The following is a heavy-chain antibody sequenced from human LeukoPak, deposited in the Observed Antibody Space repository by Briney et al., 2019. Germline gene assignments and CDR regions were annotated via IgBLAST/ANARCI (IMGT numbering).Heavy chain of an antibody. CDR3: ASGSYYEGY. Sequence: SETLSLTCAVYGGSFSGYYWSWIRQPPGKGLEWIGEINHSGSTNYNPSLKSRVTISVDTSKNQFSLKLSSVTAADTAVYYCASGSYYEGYWGQGTLVTVSS. J-gene: IGHJ4*02. V-gene: IGHV4-34*01. D-gene: IGHD1-26*01. CDR2: INHSGST. CDR1: GGSFSGYY.